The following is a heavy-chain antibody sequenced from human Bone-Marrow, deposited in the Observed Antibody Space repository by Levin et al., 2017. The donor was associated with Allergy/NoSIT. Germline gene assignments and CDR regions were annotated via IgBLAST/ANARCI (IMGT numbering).Heavy chain of an antibody. V-gene: IGHV5-51*01. Sequence: HGESLKISCKGSGYDFSTYWITWVRQMPGKGLEWMGIIYPGDSDTKYNPAFPFPFPMSSDKYISTAYLQWSSLKASDSAIYYCARLPTLGGVIGVGDSWGQGTLVTVYS. D-gene: IGHD3-16*01. J-gene: IGHJ5*01. CDR2: IYPGDSDT. CDR1: GYDFSTYW. CDR3: ARLPTLGGVIGVGDS.